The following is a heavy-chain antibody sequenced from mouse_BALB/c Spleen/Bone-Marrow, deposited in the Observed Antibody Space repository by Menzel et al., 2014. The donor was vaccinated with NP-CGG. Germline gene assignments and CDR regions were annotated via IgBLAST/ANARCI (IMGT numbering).Heavy chain of an antibody. Sequence: EVMLVESGGGLVKPGGSLKLSCAASGFTFSTYAMSWVRQSPEKRLEWVAEISSGGSYTYYPDTVTGRFTISRDNAKNTLYLEMSSLGSEDTAMYYCARDGYGNSDWGQGTLVTVSA. CDR2: ISSGGSYT. V-gene: IGHV5-9-4*01. CDR3: ARDGYGNSD. J-gene: IGHJ3*01. D-gene: IGHD1-1*01. CDR1: GFTFSTYA.